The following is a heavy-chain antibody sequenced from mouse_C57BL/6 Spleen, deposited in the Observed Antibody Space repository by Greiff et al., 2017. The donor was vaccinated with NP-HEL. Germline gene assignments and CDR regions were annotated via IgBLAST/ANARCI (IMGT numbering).Heavy chain of an antibody. CDR1: GYSFTGYY. CDR3: ASPAGGSAMDY. CDR2: IYPYNGVS. D-gene: IGHD3-1*01. J-gene: IGHJ4*01. Sequence: VHVKQSGPELVKPGASVKISCKASGYSFTGYYMHWVKQSHGNILDWIGYIYPYNGVSSYNQKFKGKATLTVDKSSSTAYMELRSLTSEDSAVYYCASPAGGSAMDYWGQGTSVTVSS. V-gene: IGHV1-31*01.